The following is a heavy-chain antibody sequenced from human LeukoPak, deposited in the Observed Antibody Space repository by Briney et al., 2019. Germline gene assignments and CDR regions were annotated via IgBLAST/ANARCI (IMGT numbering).Heavy chain of an antibody. J-gene: IGHJ6*02. CDR1: GLTFNNYA. D-gene: IGHD3-16*01. Sequence: GGSLRLSCAVSGLTFNNYAMSWVRQTPGKGLEWVSAISKSGDHTYYAASAKGRFTIYRDNSKNTQYLQMNSLRAEDTAVYYCATSWGPDTSAFRWGRDGMDVWGQGTTVIVS. CDR2: ISKSGDHT. CDR3: ATSWGPDTSAFRWGRDGMDV. V-gene: IGHV3-23*01.